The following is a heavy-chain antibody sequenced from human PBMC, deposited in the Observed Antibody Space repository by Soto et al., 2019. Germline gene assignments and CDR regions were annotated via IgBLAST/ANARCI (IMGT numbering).Heavy chain of an antibody. V-gene: IGHV3-48*03. CDR3: ARDLRTLDRGVTYGIDV. CDR1: GFTYGAYE. J-gene: IGHJ6*02. Sequence: EVQLVDSGGGLLQPGVSLRLSCAVSGFTYGAYEMNWVRQAPGQGLEWVAYISSTGSIRYYADSVQGRFTISRDNTNNSVYLTMYSLRAEETAVYYCARDLRTLDRGVTYGIDVWGQGTTVTVSS. CDR2: ISSTGSIR. D-gene: IGHD3-10*01.